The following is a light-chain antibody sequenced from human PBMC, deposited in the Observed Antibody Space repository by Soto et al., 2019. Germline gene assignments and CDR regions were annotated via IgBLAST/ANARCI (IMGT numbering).Light chain of an antibody. CDR1: QSVSSN. CDR3: QQYNGWPPRT. CDR2: DAF. J-gene: IGKJ1*01. Sequence: EIVMTQSPATLSVSPGERATLSCRASQSVSSNLAWYQQKPGQAPRLLIYDAFTRATGVPARFSGSGSGADFTLTIGSLQSEDFAVYYCQQYNGWPPRTFGQGTKVEIK. V-gene: IGKV3-15*01.